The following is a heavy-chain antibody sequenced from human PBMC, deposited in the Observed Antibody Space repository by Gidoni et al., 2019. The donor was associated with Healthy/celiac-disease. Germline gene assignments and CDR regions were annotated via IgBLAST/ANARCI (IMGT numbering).Heavy chain of an antibody. D-gene: IGHD5-18*01. J-gene: IGHJ4*02. CDR3: AKDRSPYSYGTIDY. Sequence: EVQLLESGGGLVQPGGSLRLSCAASGFTFSSSAMRWVRQAPGQGLEWVSAISGSGGSTYYADSVKGRFTISRDNSKNTLYLQMNSLRAEDTAVYYCAKDRSPYSYGTIDYWGQGTLVTVSS. CDR1: GFTFSSSA. CDR2: ISGSGGST. V-gene: IGHV3-23*01.